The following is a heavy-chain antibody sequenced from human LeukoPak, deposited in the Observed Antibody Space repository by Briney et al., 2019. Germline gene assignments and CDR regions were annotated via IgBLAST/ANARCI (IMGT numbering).Heavy chain of an antibody. V-gene: IGHV4-34*01. CDR3: ARGPLDNWNGLTLFDY. D-gene: IGHD1-20*01. CDR1: GGSFSGYY. Sequence: SETLSLTCAVYGGSFSGYYWSWIRQPPGKGLEWIGEINHSGSTNYNPSLKSRVTISVDTSKNQFSLKLSSVTAADTAVYYCARGPLDNWNGLTLFDYWGQGTLVTVSS. J-gene: IGHJ4*02. CDR2: INHSGST.